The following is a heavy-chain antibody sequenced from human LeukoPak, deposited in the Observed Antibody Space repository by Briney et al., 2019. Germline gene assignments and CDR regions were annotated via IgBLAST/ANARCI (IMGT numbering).Heavy chain of an antibody. CDR2: IKQDGSEK. J-gene: IGHJ4*02. D-gene: IGHD3-22*01. V-gene: IGHV3-7*01. Sequence: GGSLRLSCAASGFTFSSYWMSWVRQAPGKGLEWVANIKQDGSEKYYVDSVKGRFTISRDNAKNSLYLQMNSLRAEDTAVYYCARAGTMIVVADFDYWGQGTLVTVSS. CDR3: ARAGTMIVVADFDY. CDR1: GFTFSSYW.